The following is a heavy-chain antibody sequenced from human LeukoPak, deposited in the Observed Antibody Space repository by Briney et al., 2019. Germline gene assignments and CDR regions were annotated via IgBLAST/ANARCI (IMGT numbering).Heavy chain of an antibody. D-gene: IGHD2-15*01. V-gene: IGHV5-51*01. CDR2: IYPGDSDT. Sequence: GESLKISCKGSGYRFTSYWIGWVRQMPGKGLEWMGIIYPGDSDTRYSPSFQGQVTISADKSISTAYLQWSSLKASDTAMYYCARPGYCSGGSCYPVHFDYWGQGTLVTVSS. CDR1: GYRFTSYW. J-gene: IGHJ4*02. CDR3: ARPGYCSGGSCYPVHFDY.